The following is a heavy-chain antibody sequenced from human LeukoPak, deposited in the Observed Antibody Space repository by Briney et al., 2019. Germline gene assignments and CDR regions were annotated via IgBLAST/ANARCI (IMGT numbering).Heavy chain of an antibody. CDR1: GGSISNYY. CDR2: VFYTGGT. D-gene: IGHD6-19*01. V-gene: IGHV4-59*01. Sequence: SETLSLTCTVSGGSISNYYWNWIRQPPGKGLEWIGNVFYTGGTNYNPSLRSRVTISVDTSSNQFSLKLRSVTAADTAIYYCARTDSAGWFFFDSWGLGTLVTVSS. CDR3: ARTDSAGWFFFDS. J-gene: IGHJ4*02.